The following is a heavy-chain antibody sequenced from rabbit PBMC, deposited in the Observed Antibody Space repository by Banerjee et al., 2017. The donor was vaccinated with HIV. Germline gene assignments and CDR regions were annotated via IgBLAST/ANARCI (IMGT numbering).Heavy chain of an antibody. D-gene: IGHD7-1*01. Sequence: QEQLEESGGDLVKPEGSLTLTCTASGSSFSSSYWICWVRQAPGKGLEWIGCIYAGSTGSTYYASWAKGRFTISKTSSTTVTLQMTSLTAADTATYFCARAADTGYPAFNLWGPGTLVTVS. CDR1: GSSFSSSYW. CDR3: ARAADTGYPAFNL. CDR2: IYAGSTGST. J-gene: IGHJ4*01. V-gene: IGHV1S45*01.